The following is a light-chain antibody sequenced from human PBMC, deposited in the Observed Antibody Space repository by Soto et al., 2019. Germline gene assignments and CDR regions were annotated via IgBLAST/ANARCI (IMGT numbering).Light chain of an antibody. CDR3: QQVYSCPPRYT. CDR1: QGISSA. J-gene: IGKJ2*01. Sequence: AIQLTQSPSSLSASVGDRVTITCRASQGISSALAWYQQKPGKAPKLLIYDASSLESGVPSRFSGSGSGTDFTLTISGLQPEDFATYYCQQVYSCPPRYTFRQGTKLDIK. CDR2: DAS. V-gene: IGKV1-13*02.